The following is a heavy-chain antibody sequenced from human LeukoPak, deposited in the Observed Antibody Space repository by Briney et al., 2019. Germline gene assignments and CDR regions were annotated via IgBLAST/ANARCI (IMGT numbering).Heavy chain of an antibody. J-gene: IGHJ4*02. CDR2: ISGSGGST. CDR1: GFTFSSYV. V-gene: IGHV3-23*01. Sequence: GGSLRLSCAASGFTFSSYVMSWVRQAPGKGLEWVSAISGSGGSTYYADSVKGRFTISRDNSKNTLYLQMNSLRAEDTAVYYCANSLRSSGWYRDKFLSPFDYWGQGTLVTVSS. D-gene: IGHD6-19*01. CDR3: ANSLRSSGWYRDKFLSPFDY.